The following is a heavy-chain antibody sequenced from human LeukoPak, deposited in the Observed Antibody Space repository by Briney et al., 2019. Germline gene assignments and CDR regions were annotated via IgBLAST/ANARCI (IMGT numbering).Heavy chain of an antibody. CDR1: GFTFSSYG. Sequence: GGSLRLSCAASGFTFSSYGMHWVRQAPGKGLEWVAFIRYDGSNKYYADSVKGRFTISRDNSKNTLYLQMNSLRAEDTGLYYCAKVPGITMAGYTFDNWGQGTLVTVSS. J-gene: IGHJ4*02. CDR2: IRYDGSNK. CDR3: AKVPGITMAGYTFDN. D-gene: IGHD6-19*01. V-gene: IGHV3-30*02.